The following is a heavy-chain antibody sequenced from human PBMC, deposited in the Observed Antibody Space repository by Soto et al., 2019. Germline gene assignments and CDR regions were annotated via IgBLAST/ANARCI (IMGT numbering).Heavy chain of an antibody. J-gene: IGHJ6*02. Sequence: ASVKVSCKASGGTFSSYAISWVRQAPGQGLEWMGGIIPIFGTANYAQKFQGRVTITADESTSTAYMELSSLRSEDTAVYYCARDGYCSSTSCYTYYYYYGMDVWGQGTTVTVSS. CDR1: GGTFSSYA. V-gene: IGHV1-69*13. CDR2: IIPIFGTA. CDR3: ARDGYCSSTSCYTYYYYYGMDV. D-gene: IGHD2-2*03.